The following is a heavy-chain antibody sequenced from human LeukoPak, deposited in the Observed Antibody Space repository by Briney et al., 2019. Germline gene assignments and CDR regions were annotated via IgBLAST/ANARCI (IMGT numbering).Heavy chain of an antibody. J-gene: IGHJ5*02. CDR2: INLIGSN. CDR1: GGSFSGYY. CDR3: ARGVKQDIDYGDYCLIP. Sequence: SETLSLTYAVYGGSFSGYYWSWIRQPPGKGLEWIGEINLIGSNNYNPSLKSRVTISVDTSKYQLSLNLSAVTDSDTAVYYCARGVKQDIDYGDYCLIPWGQGTLVTVSS. V-gene: IGHV4-34*01. D-gene: IGHD4-17*01.